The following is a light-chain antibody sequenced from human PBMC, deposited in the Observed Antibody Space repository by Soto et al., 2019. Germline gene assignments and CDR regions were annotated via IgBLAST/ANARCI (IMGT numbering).Light chain of an antibody. J-gene: IGLJ2*01. CDR1: SSDIGGFNY. CDR3: SSYAGSNVV. CDR2: EVS. Sequence: QSALTQPASVSGSPGQSITISCNGTSSDIGGFNYVSWYQQHPGKAPTLMIYEVSKWPSGVPDRFSGSKSGNTASLTVSGLKAEDEADYYCSSYAGSNVVFGGGTKVTVL. V-gene: IGLV2-8*01.